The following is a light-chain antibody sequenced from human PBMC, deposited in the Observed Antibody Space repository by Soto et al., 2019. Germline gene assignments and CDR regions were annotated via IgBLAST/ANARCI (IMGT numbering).Light chain of an antibody. Sequence: IVMTQSPRERAALPGEPAPISCRSSQRLLDSDDGNTYLEWYLQKPGQSPHLLIYMLSYRASGVPDRFSGSGSGTDFTLSISRVEAEDVGVDYCMPHIEYPITVGQGTQLEIK. CDR2: MLS. CDR1: QRLLDSDDGNTY. CDR3: MPHIEYPIT. V-gene: IGKV2-40*01. J-gene: IGKJ5*01.